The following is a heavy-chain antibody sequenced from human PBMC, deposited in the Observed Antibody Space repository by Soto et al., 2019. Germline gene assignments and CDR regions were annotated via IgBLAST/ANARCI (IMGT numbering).Heavy chain of an antibody. CDR3: ARLEGLATISYYFDF. Sequence: QLQLQESGPGLVKPSETLSLTCSVSDDSINSDKYYWGWIRQPPGKGLEWIGSIYYRGNAYYNPSLQTRVTRSLYKSKSQCSLKLNSVTAADSAVYFCARLEGLATISYYFDFWGPGALVTVSS. CDR2: IYYRGNA. D-gene: IGHD3-9*01. CDR1: DDSINSDKYY. V-gene: IGHV4-39*01. J-gene: IGHJ4*02.